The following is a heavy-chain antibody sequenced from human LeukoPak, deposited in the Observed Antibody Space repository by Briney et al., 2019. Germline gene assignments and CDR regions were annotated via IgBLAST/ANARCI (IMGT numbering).Heavy chain of an antibody. V-gene: IGHV1-8*01. J-gene: IGHJ4*02. CDR1: GYTFTSYD. CDR2: MNPNSGNT. CDR3: ARGQEYSGSSDY. Sequence: VASVRVSCKASGYTFTSYDINWVRQTPGQGLEWTGWMNPNSGNTGYAQKFQGRVTMTRNTSISTAYMELSSLRSEDTAVYYCARGQEYSGSSDYWGQGTLVTVSS. D-gene: IGHD1-26*01.